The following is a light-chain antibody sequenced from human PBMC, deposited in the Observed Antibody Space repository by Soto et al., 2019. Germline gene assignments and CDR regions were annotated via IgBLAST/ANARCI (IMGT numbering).Light chain of an antibody. CDR2: KAS. CDR1: QSMSSL. V-gene: IGKV1-5*03. Sequence: DIQMTQSPSTLSASVADRVTITCRASQSMSSLLAWYQQKPGRAPTLLIYKASTLESGVPSRFSGSVSGKEFSLTISSLQPDDSATYYCQQSNSYPLTFGQGTRLEIK. J-gene: IGKJ5*01. CDR3: QQSNSYPLT.